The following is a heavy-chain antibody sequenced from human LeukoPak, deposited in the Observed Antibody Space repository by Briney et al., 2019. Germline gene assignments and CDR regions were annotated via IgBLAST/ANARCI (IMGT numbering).Heavy chain of an antibody. CDR1: GFSFSDFD. CDR3: ARDPTQWLRYGYFDY. J-gene: IGHJ4*02. Sequence: GGSLRLSCATSGFSFSDFDMQWVRQAPGQGLEWVAFIRSDGSDTYYGDSVKGRFTVSRDNAKNSLYLQMNSLRAEDTAVYYCARDPTQWLRYGYFDYWGQGTLVTVSS. V-gene: IGHV3-30*02. CDR2: IRSDGSDT. D-gene: IGHD5-12*01.